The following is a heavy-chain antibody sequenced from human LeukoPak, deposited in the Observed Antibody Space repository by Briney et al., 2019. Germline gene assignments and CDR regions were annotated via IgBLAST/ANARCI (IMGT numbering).Heavy chain of an antibody. J-gene: IGHJ4*02. CDR2: ISSSSSTI. D-gene: IGHD5-18*01. CDR1: GFTFSSYS. Sequence: QPGGSLRLSCAASGFTFSSYSMNWVRQAPGKGLEWVSYISSSSSTIYYADSVKGRFTISRDNAKNSLYLQMNSLRAEDTAVYYCARERPGQLHSIDYWGQGTLVTVSS. CDR3: ARERPGQLHSIDY. V-gene: IGHV3-48*01.